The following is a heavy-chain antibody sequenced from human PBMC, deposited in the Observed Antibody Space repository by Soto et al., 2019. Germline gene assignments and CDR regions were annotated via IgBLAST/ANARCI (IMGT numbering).Heavy chain of an antibody. CDR1: GYTFTSYG. D-gene: IGHD3-10*01. CDR2: ISAYNGNT. CDR3: ARNVITMVRGSLCDY. V-gene: IGHV1-18*01. J-gene: IGHJ4*02. Sequence: GASVKVSCKASGYTFTSYGISWLRQAPGQGLEWMGWISAYNGNTNYAQKLQGRVTMTTDTSTSTAYMELRSLRSDDTAVYYCARNVITMVRGSLCDYWGQGTLVTVSS.